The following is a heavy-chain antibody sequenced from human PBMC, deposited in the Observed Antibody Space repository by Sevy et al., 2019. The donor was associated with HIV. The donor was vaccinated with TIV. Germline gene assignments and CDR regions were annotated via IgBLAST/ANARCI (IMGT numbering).Heavy chain of an antibody. CDR3: ATSGGED. CDR2: IKQDGSEK. V-gene: IGHV3-7*01. D-gene: IGHD3-16*01. Sequence: GGSLRLSCAASGFTFSSYWMNWIRQAPGKGREWVANIKQDGSEKYYVDSVKGEFTISRDNAKNYLYLEMNTLRAEDTAVYYCATSGGEDWGQGTLVTVSS. CDR1: GFTFSSYW. J-gene: IGHJ4*02.